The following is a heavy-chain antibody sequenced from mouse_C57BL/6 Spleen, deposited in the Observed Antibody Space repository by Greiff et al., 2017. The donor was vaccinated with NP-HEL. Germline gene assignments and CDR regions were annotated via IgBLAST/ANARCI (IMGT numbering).Heavy chain of an antibody. CDR2: INPSTGGT. Sequence: EVKLLESGPELVKPGASVKISCKASGYSFTGYYMNWVKQSPEKSLEWIGEINPSTGGTTYNQKFKAKATLTVDKSSSTAYMQLKSLTSEDSAVYYCAVGLGQFAYWGQGTLVTVSA. CDR1: GYSFTGYY. CDR3: AVGLGQFAY. D-gene: IGHD4-1*01. J-gene: IGHJ3*01. V-gene: IGHV1-42*01.